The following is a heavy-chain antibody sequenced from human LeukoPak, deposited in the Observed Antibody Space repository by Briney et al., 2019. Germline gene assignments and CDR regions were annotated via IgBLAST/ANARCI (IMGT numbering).Heavy chain of an antibody. CDR2: MNPNSGNT. CDR1: GYTFTSYD. J-gene: IGHJ6*03. Sequence: ASVKVSCKASGYTFTSYDINWVRQATGQGLEWMGWMNPNSGNTGYAQKFQGRVTMTRNTPISTAYMELSSLRSEDTAVYYCARVSKLLWFGELSHMDVWGKGTTVTISS. CDR3: ARVSKLLWFGELSHMDV. V-gene: IGHV1-8*02. D-gene: IGHD3-10*01.